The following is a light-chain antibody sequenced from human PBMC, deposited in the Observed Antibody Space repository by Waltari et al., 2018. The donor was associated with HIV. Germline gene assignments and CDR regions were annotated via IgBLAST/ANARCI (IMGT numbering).Light chain of an antibody. CDR2: EVN. CDR1: SSDVGSYNL. J-gene: IGLJ2*01. Sequence: QSALTQSASVSGSPGQSITISCTGTSSDVGSYNLVSWYQHHPGKAPKLMIYEVNQRPSGVSNRFSGSKSGNTASLTISGLQAEDEADYYCCSYAGSSTSVVFGGGTKLTVL. V-gene: IGLV2-23*02. CDR3: CSYAGSSTSVV.